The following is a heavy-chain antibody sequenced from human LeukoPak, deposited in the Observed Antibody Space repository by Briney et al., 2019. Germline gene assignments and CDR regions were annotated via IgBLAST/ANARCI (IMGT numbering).Heavy chain of an antibody. D-gene: IGHD2-15*01. Sequence: PGRSLRLSCAASGFTFSSYGMHWVRRAPGKGLERVAVISYDGSNKYYADSVKGRFTISRDNSKNTLYLQMNSLRAEDTAVYYCARDMRGYCSGGSCRYSALDYWGQGTLVTVSS. CDR3: ARDMRGYCSGGSCRYSALDY. CDR1: GFTFSSYG. CDR2: ISYDGSNK. V-gene: IGHV3-30*03. J-gene: IGHJ4*02.